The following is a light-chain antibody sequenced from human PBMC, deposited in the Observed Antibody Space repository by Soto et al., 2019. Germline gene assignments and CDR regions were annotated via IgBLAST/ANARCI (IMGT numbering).Light chain of an antibody. Sequence: EIVLTQSPATLSLSPGERATLSCRASQSINSDLAWYQQRPGQAPRHLIYGASNRAPGIPARFGGSGSGADFTLSISSLEPEDFAVYHCQQRNMWPRTFGQGTKVEIK. CDR3: QQRNMWPRT. CDR1: QSINSD. V-gene: IGKV3-11*01. CDR2: GAS. J-gene: IGKJ1*01.